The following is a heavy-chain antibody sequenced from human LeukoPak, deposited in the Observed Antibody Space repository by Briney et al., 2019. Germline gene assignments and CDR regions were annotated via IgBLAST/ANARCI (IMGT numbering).Heavy chain of an antibody. J-gene: IGHJ5*02. CDR1: GFTFSSYW. Sequence: GESLRLSCAASGFTFSSYWMTWVRQAPGKGLEWVANIKQDGSEKYYVDSAKGRFTISRDNAENSLYLQMNGLRVEDTAVYYCASTYYYGVWFDPWGQGTLVTVSS. V-gene: IGHV3-7*01. CDR3: ASTYYYGVWFDP. CDR2: IKQDGSEK. D-gene: IGHD3-22*01.